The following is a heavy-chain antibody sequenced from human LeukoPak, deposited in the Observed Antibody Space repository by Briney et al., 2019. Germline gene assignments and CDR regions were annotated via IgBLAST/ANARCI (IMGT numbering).Heavy chain of an antibody. Sequence: PGGSLRLSCAASGFSFSDYYMSWIRQAPGKGLEWVSYISSSDNSIYYADSVKGRFTISRDNAKNSLYLQMNSLRAEDTAVYYCARGYSSSWYDLYYFDYWGQGTLVTVSS. D-gene: IGHD6-13*01. CDR3: ARGYSSSWYDLYYFDY. CDR1: GFSFSDYY. J-gene: IGHJ4*02. CDR2: ISSSDNSI. V-gene: IGHV3-11*04.